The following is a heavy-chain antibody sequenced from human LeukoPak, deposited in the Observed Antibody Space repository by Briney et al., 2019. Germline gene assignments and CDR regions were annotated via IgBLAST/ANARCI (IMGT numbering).Heavy chain of an antibody. J-gene: IGHJ4*02. V-gene: IGHV4-59*08. Sequence: SETLAVPLTVSGGSISSYYWSWIRQPPGKGLEWIGYIYYSGSTNYNPSLKSRVTISVDTSKNQFSLKLSSVTAADTAVYYCASNYYGSGSLDYWGPGNPDTVYS. CDR1: GGSISSYY. D-gene: IGHD3-10*01. CDR3: ASNYYGSGSLDY. CDR2: IYYSGST.